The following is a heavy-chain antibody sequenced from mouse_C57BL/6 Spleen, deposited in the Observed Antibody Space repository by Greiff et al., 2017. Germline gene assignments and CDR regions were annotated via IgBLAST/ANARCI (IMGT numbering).Heavy chain of an antibody. Sequence: QVHVKQPGAELVKPGASVKLSCKASGYTFTSYWMPWVKQRPGQGLEWIGIIHPNSGSTNYNEKFKSKATLTVDKSSSTAYMQLSRLASEDSAVYYCADGLHYYFDYWGQGTTLTVSS. CDR3: ADGLHYYFDY. CDR2: IHPNSGST. D-gene: IGHD3-1*01. CDR1: GYTFTSYW. V-gene: IGHV1-64*01. J-gene: IGHJ2*01.